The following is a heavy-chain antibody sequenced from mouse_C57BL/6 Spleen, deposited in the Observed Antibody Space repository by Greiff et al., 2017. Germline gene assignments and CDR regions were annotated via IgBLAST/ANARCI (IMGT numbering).Heavy chain of an antibody. D-gene: IGHD2-3*01. V-gene: IGHV1-80*01. CDR3: ARDDGYYYFDY. CDR2: IYPGDGDP. CDR1: GYAFSSYW. J-gene: IGHJ2*01. Sequence: QVQLKQSGAELVKPGASVKISCKASGYAFSSYWMNWVKQRPGKGLEWIGQIYPGDGDPNYNGKFKGKATLTADKSSSTAYMQLSSLTSEDSAVYFCARDDGYYYFDYWGQGTTLTVSS.